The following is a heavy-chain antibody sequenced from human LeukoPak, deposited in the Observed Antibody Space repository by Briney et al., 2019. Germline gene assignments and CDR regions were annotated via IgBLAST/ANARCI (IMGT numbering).Heavy chain of an antibody. CDR1: GFTFDDYA. D-gene: IGHD6-13*01. V-gene: IGHV3-43*02. Sequence: PGGSLRLSCAASGFTFDDYAMHWVRHAPGKGLEWVSLISGDGGTTNYADSVKGRFTISRDNNKNSLYLQMNSLRTEDTALYYCAKATYSSRWYFFDYWGQGTLVTVSS. CDR3: AKATYSSRWYFFDY. J-gene: IGHJ4*02. CDR2: ISGDGGTT.